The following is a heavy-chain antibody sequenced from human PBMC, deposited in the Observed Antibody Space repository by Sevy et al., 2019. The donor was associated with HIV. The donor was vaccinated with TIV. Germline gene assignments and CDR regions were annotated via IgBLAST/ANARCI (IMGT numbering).Heavy chain of an antibody. J-gene: IGHJ4*02. CDR1: GVTFNSYS. D-gene: IGHD3-10*01. V-gene: IGHV1-69*13. CDR3: ARGITSMFGGGYYFDH. CDR2: IITLFGTT. Sequence: ASVKVSCKASGVTFNSYSFSWVRQAPGQGLEWMGGIITLFGTTDYAQKFQGKVTITADESMSTVYMELSSLRSEDTAVYYCARGITSMFGGGYYFDHWGQGTLVTVSS.